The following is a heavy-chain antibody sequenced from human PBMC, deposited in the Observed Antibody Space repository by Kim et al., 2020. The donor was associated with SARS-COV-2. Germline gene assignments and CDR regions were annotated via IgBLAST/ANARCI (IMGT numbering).Heavy chain of an antibody. CDR3: AKERGSGWSLPYYYYYYGRDV. Sequence: GGSLRLSCAASGFTFSSYGMHWVRQAPGKGLEWVAVISYDGSNKYYADSVKGRFTISRDNSKNTLYLQMNSLRAEDTAVYYCAKERGSGWSLPYYYYYYGRDVGRQGTTVTVS. V-gene: IGHV3-30*18. J-gene: IGHJ6*02. D-gene: IGHD6-19*01. CDR2: ISYDGSNK. CDR1: GFTFSSYG.